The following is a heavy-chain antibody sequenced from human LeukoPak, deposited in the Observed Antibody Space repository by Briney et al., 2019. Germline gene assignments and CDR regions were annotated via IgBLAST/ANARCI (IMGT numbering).Heavy chain of an antibody. J-gene: IGHJ4*02. D-gene: IGHD6-19*01. CDR2: IRYDGSNK. Sequence: PGGSLRLSCAASGFTFSSYGMHWVRQAPGKGLEWVAFIRYDGSNKYYADSVKGRFTISRDNSKNTLYLQMNSLRAEDTAVYYCSKLIRPNSSGWYGFDYSGQGTLVTVSS. CDR3: SKLIRPNSSGWYGFDY. CDR1: GFTFSSYG. V-gene: IGHV3-30*02.